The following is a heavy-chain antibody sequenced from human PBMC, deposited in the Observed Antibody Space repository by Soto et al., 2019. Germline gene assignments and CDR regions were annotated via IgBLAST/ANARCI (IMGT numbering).Heavy chain of an antibody. D-gene: IGHD2-15*01. Sequence: EVQLVESGGGLIQPGGSLRLSCAASGFTFTGNDMNWVRQAPGKGLEWVSLLYSSGSTYYADSVKGRFTISRDNSNNTLDLQMSSRRAEDTAVYCCAARPLLPGAPWGQGTMVTVSS. CDR1: GFTFTGND. V-gene: IGHV3-53*01. CDR3: AARPLLPGAP. J-gene: IGHJ3*01. CDR2: LYSSGST.